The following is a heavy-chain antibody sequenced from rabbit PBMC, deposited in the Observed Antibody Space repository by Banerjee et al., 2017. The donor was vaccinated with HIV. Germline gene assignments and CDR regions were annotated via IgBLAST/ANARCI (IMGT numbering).Heavy chain of an antibody. CDR3: ARREYGADGHVKL. J-gene: IGHJ4*01. CDR2: IYAGSSGNT. V-gene: IGHV1S45*01. Sequence: QEQLEESGGDLAKPEGSLTLTCTASGFTISSSYWICWVRQAPGKGLEWIACIYAGSSGNTKYASWAKGRVTISKTSSTTVTLQMTSLTAADTATDFGARREYGADGHVKLWGPGTLVTVS. D-gene: IGHD2-1*01. CDR1: GFTISSSYW.